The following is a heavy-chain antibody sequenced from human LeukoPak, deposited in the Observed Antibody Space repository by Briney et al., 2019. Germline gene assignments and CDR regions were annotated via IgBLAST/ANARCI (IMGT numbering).Heavy chain of an antibody. Sequence: PSETLSLTCTVSGGSISSSSYYWGWIRQPPGKGLEWIGNIYYSGSTYYNPSLKSRVTISVDTSKNQFSLKLSSVTAADTAVYYCARHGSGWYVVAANNWFDPWGQGTLVTVSS. V-gene: IGHV4-39*01. CDR2: IYYSGST. CDR1: GGSISSSSYY. CDR3: ARHGSGWYVVAANNWFDP. J-gene: IGHJ5*02. D-gene: IGHD6-19*01.